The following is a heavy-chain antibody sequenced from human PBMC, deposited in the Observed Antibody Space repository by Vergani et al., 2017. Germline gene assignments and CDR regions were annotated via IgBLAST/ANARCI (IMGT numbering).Heavy chain of an antibody. CDR1: GDSLGGIKW. CDR2: ISHSGST. V-gene: IGHV4-4*03. CDR3: ARDPKSYCSGGSCFSVWGAFDI. J-gene: IGHJ3*02. D-gene: IGHD2-15*01. Sequence: QVQLQESGPGLVKPPGPLYLTCAVSGDSLGGIKWWTWVRQSPGKPLEWIGEISHSGSTNYNPSLKGRVTLSLDTSKNQFSLRLSSVTAADTAVYYCARDPKSYCSGGSCFSVWGAFDIWGRGTTVTVSS.